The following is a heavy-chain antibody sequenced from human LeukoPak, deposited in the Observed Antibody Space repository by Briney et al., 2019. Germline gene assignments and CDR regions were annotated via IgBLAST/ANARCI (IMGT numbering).Heavy chain of an antibody. CDR3: ARGTARWFGELPFDY. J-gene: IGHJ4*02. CDR2: INPNSGGT. V-gene: IGHV1-2*02. CDR1: GYTFTGYY. Sequence: ASVKVSCKASGYTFTGYYMHWVRQAPGQGLEWMGWINPNSGGTNYAQKFQGRVTMTRDTSISTAYMELSRLRSDDTAVYYCARGTARWFGELPFDYWGQGTLVTVSS. D-gene: IGHD3-10*01.